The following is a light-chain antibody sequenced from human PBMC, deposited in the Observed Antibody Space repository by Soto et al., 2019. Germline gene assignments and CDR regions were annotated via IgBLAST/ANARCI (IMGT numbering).Light chain of an antibody. Sequence: EIVMTQSPATLSVSPGERATLSCRASQSISSNLAWYQYKPGQAPRLLIHGASTRATGISARFSGSGSGTEFTLTISSLQSEDFAVYFCQQYGNWPPFTFGPGTKVDIK. CDR3: QQYGNWPPFT. J-gene: IGKJ3*01. V-gene: IGKV3D-15*01. CDR2: GAS. CDR1: QSISSN.